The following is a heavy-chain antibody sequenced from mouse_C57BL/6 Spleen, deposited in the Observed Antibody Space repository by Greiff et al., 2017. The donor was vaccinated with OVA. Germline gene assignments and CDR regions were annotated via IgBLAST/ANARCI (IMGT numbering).Heavy chain of an antibody. CDR1: GYSITSGYY. Sequence: DVQLQESGPGLVKPSQSLSLTCSVTGYSITSGYYWNWIRQFPGNKLEWMGYISYDGSNNYNPSLKNRISITRDTSKNQFFLKLNSVTTEDTATYYCAREGYGSSWAWFAYWGQGTLVTVSA. CDR2: ISYDGSN. CDR3: AREGYGSSWAWFAY. D-gene: IGHD1-1*01. V-gene: IGHV3-6*01. J-gene: IGHJ3*01.